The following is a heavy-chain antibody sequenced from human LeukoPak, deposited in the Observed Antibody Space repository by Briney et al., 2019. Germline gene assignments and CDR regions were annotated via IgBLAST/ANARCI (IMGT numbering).Heavy chain of an antibody. CDR2: INTAETTR. CDR1: GFTFSNYW. D-gene: IGHD6-25*01. Sequence: GGSLRLSCAATGFTFSNYWMHWVRQAPGKGLVWVSRINTAETTRNIADFVEGRFTISRDNAKNTLYLQMNSLRAEDTAVYYCVRSGYSINSFDYWGQGTLVTVSS. J-gene: IGHJ4*02. V-gene: IGHV3-74*01. CDR3: VRSGYSINSFDY.